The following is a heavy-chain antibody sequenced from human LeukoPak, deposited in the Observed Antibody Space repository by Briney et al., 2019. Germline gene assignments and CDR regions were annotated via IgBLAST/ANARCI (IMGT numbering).Heavy chain of an antibody. CDR3: ARVRFPYCSSTSCYFGY. CDR1: GYTFTSYD. CDR2: MNPNSGNT. J-gene: IGHJ4*02. D-gene: IGHD2-2*01. Sequence: ASVKVSCKASGYTFTSYDINWVRQATGQGLEWMGWMNPNSGNTGYAQKFQGRVTMTRNTSISTAYMELSSLRSEDTAAYYCARVRFPYCSSTSCYFGYWGQGTLVTVSS. V-gene: IGHV1-8*01.